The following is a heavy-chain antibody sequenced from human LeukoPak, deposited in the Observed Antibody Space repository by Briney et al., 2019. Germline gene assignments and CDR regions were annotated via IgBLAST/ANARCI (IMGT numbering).Heavy chain of an antibody. D-gene: IGHD3-9*01. CDR1: GGSISSYY. Sequence: PSETLSLTCTVSGGSISSYYWSWIRQPAGKGLEWIGRIDTSGNTNYKPSLKSRVTISVDTSKNQFSLKLSSVTAADTAVYYCAREGLRGRRYHDILTGPDWFDPWGQGTLVTVSS. V-gene: IGHV4-4*07. CDR3: AREGLRGRRYHDILTGPDWFDP. J-gene: IGHJ5*02. CDR2: IDTSGNT.